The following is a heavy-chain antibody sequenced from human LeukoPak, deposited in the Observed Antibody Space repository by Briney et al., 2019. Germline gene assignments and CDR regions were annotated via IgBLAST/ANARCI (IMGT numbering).Heavy chain of an antibody. CDR1: GGTFSSYA. V-gene: IGHV1-69*06. Sequence: SVKVSCKASGGTFSSYAISWVRQAPGQGLEWMGGIIPIFGTANYAQKFQGRVTITADKSTSTAYMELSSLRSEDTAVHYCATFREERYGSGYYFDCWGQGTLVTVSS. D-gene: IGHD3-10*01. J-gene: IGHJ4*02. CDR3: ATFREERYGSGYYFDC. CDR2: IIPIFGTA.